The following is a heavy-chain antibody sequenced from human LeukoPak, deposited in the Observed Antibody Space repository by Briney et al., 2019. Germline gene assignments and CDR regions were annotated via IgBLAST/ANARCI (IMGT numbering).Heavy chain of an antibody. J-gene: IGHJ4*02. D-gene: IGHD3-22*01. Sequence: GGSLRLSCAASGFTFSSYAMGWVRQAPGKGLEWVSAISGSGGSTYYADSVKGRFTISRDNSKNTLYLQMNSLRAEDTAVYYCAKPLYYYDSSGPYQGFDYWGQGTLVTVSS. CDR3: AKPLYYYDSSGPYQGFDY. CDR2: ISGSGGST. V-gene: IGHV3-23*01. CDR1: GFTFSSYA.